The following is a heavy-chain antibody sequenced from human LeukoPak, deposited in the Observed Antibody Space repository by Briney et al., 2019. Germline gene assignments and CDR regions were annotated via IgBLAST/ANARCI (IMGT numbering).Heavy chain of an antibody. CDR2: IIPIFGTA. J-gene: IGHJ5*02. CDR1: GYTFTSYY. D-gene: IGHD3-22*01. CDR3: ARGVYYYDSSGLGFWDWFDP. V-gene: IGHV1-69*06. Sequence: GASVKVSCKASGYTFTSYYVHWVRQAPGQGLEWMGGIIPIFGTANYAQKFQGRVTITADKSTSTAYMELSSLRSEDTAVYYCARGVYYYDSSGLGFWDWFDPWGQGTLVTVSS.